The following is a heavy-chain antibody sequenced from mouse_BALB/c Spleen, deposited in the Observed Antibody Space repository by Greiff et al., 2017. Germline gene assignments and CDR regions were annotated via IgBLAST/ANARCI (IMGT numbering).Heavy chain of an antibody. CDR3: AKNGNYGGYYFDY. J-gene: IGHJ2*01. D-gene: IGHD2-1*01. CDR1: GYSITSGYY. Sequence: VQLQQSGPGLVKPSQSLSLTCSVTGYSITSGYYWNWIRQFPGNKLEWMGYISYDGSNNYNPSLKNRISITRDTSKNQFFLKLNSVTTEDTATYYCAKNGNYGGYYFDYWGQGTTLTVSS. V-gene: IGHV3-6*02. CDR2: ISYDGSN.